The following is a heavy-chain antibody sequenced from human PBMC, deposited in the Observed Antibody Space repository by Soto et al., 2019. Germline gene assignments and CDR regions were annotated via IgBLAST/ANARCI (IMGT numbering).Heavy chain of an antibody. CDR3: AHGYVQLLATFHYFDS. D-gene: IGHD2-2*01. CDR2: IYWADDK. J-gene: IGHJ4*02. V-gene: IGHV2-5*02. Sequence: PTLVNPTQTLTLTCTFSGFSITGNGEGVGWIRQPPGKALEWLALIYWADDKRYSPSLRNRLTITLDNSKDQVILTMTDMGPADTATYYCAHGYVQLLATFHYFDSWGQGTQVTVSS. CDR1: GFSITGNGEG.